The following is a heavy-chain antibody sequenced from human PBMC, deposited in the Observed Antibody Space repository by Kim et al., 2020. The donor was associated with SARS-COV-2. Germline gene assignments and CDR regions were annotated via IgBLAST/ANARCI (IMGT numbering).Heavy chain of an antibody. CDR3: ARGSLKQLWLVSFDY. J-gene: IGHJ4*02. Sequence: QKFQGRVTINADESTSTAYMELSSLRSEDTAVYYCARGSLKQLWLVSFDYWGQGTLVTVSS. V-gene: IGHV1-69*01. D-gene: IGHD5-18*01.